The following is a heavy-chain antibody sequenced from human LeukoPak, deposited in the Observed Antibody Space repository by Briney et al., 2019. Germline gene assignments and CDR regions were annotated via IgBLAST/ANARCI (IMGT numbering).Heavy chain of an antibody. CDR3: ARDPTSHYDFWSGYPNYYYYYGMDV. D-gene: IGHD3-3*01. Sequence: GGSLRLSCAAPGFTFSSYSMNWVRQAPGKGLEWVSSISSSSSYIYYADSVKGRFTISRDNAKNSLYLQMNSLRAEDTAVYYCARDPTSHYDFWSGYPNYYYYYGMDVWGQGTTVTVSS. J-gene: IGHJ6*02. V-gene: IGHV3-21*01. CDR2: ISSSSSYI. CDR1: GFTFSSYS.